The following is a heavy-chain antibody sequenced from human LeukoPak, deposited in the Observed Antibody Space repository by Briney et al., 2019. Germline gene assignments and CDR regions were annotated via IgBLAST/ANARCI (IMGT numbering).Heavy chain of an antibody. CDR3: ARNYGDYIDY. Sequence: ASVKVSCKASGYTFTGYYMHWVRQAPGQGLEWMGWINPNSGGTNYAQKFQGWVTMTRDTSISTAYMELRSLRSDDTALYYCARNYGDYIDYWGQGTLVTVSS. CDR1: GYTFTGYY. J-gene: IGHJ4*02. CDR2: INPNSGGT. D-gene: IGHD4-17*01. V-gene: IGHV1-2*04.